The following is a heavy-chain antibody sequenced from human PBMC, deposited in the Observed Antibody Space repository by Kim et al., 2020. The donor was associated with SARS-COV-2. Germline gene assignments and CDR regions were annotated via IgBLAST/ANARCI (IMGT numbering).Heavy chain of an antibody. J-gene: IGHJ4*02. CDR2: ISWNSGSI. D-gene: IGHD6-19*01. V-gene: IGHV3-9*01. CDR1: GFTFDDYA. Sequence: SLRLSCAASGFTFDDYAMHWVRQAPGKGLEWVSGISWNSGSIGYADSVKGRFTISRDNAKNSLYLQMNSLRAGDTALYYCAKDMGAVAGTGGFDYWGQGTLVTVSS. CDR3: AKDMGAVAGTGGFDY.